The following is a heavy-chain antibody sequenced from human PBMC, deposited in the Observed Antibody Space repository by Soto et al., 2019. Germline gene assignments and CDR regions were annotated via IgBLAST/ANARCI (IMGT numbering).Heavy chain of an antibody. V-gene: IGHV1-18*04. J-gene: IGHJ4*02. D-gene: IGHD6-19*01. Sequence: QVQLVQSGAEVKKPGASVKVSCKASGYTFSSNGVSWVRQAPGQGLEWMGWISTFNGNAHYAQKFQGRVTMTTDTSTNTAYMELTSLRSDDTAVYYCARLHGYSSGWYDYWGQGTLVTVSS. CDR2: ISTFNGNA. CDR3: ARLHGYSSGWYDY. CDR1: GYTFSSNG.